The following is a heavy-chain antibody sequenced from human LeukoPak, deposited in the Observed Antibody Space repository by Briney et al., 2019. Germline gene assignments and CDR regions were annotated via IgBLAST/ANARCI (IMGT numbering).Heavy chain of an antibody. CDR1: GFTFSSYS. Sequence: GGSLRLSCAASGFTFSSYSMNWVRQAPGKGLEWVSSISSSSSYIYYADSVKGRFTISRDNAKNSLYLQMNSLRAEDTAVYYCARDLRYYDFWSGYQRPPPYYYYYMDVWGKGTTVTVSS. CDR3: ARDLRYYDFWSGYQRPPPYYYYYMDV. V-gene: IGHV3-21*01. D-gene: IGHD3-3*01. CDR2: ISSSSSYI. J-gene: IGHJ6*03.